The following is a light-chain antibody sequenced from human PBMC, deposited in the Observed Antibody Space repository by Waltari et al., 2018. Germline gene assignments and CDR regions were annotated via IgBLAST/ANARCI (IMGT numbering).Light chain of an antibody. J-gene: IGLJ3*02. CDR1: SGPVSTNYY. Sequence: QTVVTQEPSFSVSPGGTVTLTCGLSSGPVSTNYYTSWYQQTPGQAPRPLIYSTDTRSSWVPDRFSCSILGNKAVLTITGAQAHDEADYHCVLYMGGAVVFGGGTKLTVL. V-gene: IGLV8-61*01. CDR3: VLYMGGAVV. CDR2: STD.